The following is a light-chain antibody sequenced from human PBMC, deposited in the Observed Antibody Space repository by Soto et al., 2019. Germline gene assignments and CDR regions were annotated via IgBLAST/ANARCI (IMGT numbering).Light chain of an antibody. CDR2: DAS. CDR3: QQRSNWPPIT. CDR1: QTVSDN. Sequence: EIGMTQSPATLSVSPGERATLSCSASQTVSDNLAWYQQKPGQAPRLLIYDASNRATGIPARFSGSGSGTDFTLTISSLEPEDFAVYYCQQRSNWPPITFGQGTRLEIK. J-gene: IGKJ5*01. V-gene: IGKV3-11*01.